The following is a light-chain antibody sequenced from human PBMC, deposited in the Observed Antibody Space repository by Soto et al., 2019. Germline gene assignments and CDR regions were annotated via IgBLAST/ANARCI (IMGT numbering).Light chain of an antibody. J-gene: IGKJ5*01. Sequence: EIELTQSPGTLSLSPGERATLSCRASQTVSGSQLAWYQQRPGQPPRLLIFDASRRATGIPDRFSGSGSGTDFTLTISRLEPEDFAVYYCQQYGNSPITFGQGTRLEIK. CDR2: DAS. V-gene: IGKV3-20*01. CDR1: QTVSGSQ. CDR3: QQYGNSPIT.